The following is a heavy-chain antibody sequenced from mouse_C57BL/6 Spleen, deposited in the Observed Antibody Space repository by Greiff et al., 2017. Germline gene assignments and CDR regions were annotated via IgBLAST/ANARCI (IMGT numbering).Heavy chain of an antibody. CDR2: ISNGGGST. CDR1: GFTFSDYY. V-gene: IGHV5-12*01. J-gene: IGHJ2*01. D-gene: IGHD2-3*01. Sequence: DVKLVESGGGLVQPGGSLKLSCAASGFTFSDYYMYWVRQTPEKRLEWVAYISNGGGSTYYPDTVKGRFTISRDNAKNTLYLQMSRLKSEDTAMYYCARRDGYYLFDYWGQGTTLTVSS. CDR3: ARRDGYYLFDY.